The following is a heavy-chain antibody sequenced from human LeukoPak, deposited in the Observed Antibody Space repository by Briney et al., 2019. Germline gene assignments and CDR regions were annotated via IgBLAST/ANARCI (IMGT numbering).Heavy chain of an antibody. CDR3: ARDVHGDYGSGWFDP. CDR2: IMPLFGTA. D-gene: IGHD4-17*01. V-gene: IGHV1-69*05. J-gene: IGHJ5*02. Sequence: SVKVSCKTSGGTFNNSAISWVLQAPGQGLEWLGGIMPLFGTAGYAQKFQGRVTITKDESTRTVYLELTSLTSDDTAVYYCARDVHGDYGSGWFDPWGQGTLVSVSS. CDR1: GGTFNNSA.